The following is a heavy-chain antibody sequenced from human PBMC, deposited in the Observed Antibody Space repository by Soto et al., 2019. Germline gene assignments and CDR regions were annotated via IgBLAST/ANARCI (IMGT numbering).Heavy chain of an antibody. CDR3: ARSIDCSGGSCYSGYFDY. J-gene: IGHJ4*02. CDR1: GFIFSSYW. CDR2: IKQDGSEK. V-gene: IGHV3-7*01. D-gene: IGHD2-15*01. Sequence: PGGSLRLSCAASGFIFSSYWMSWVRQAPGKGLEWVANIKQDGSEKYYVDSVKGRFTISRDNAKNSLYLQMNSLRAEDTAVYYCARSIDCSGGSCYSGYFDYWGQGTLVTVSS.